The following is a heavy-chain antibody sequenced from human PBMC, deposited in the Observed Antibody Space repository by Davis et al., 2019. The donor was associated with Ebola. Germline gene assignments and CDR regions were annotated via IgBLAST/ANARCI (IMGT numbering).Heavy chain of an antibody. CDR3: ARVEIHYYYMDV. V-gene: IGHV4-38-2*02. D-gene: IGHD5-24*01. CDR1: GYSISSGYY. Sequence: PSETLSLTCTVSGYSISSGYYWGWIRQPPGKGLEWIGSIYHSGSTYYNPSLKSRVTISVDTSKNQFSLKLSSVTAADTAVYYCARVEIHYYYMDVWGKGTTVTVSS. CDR2: IYHSGST. J-gene: IGHJ6*03.